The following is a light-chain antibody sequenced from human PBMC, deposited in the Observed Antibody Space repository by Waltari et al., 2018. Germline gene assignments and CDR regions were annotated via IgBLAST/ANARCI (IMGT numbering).Light chain of an antibody. CDR1: QSVSNN. J-gene: IGKJ2*01. Sequence: EAMMTQSPATLSVSPGDRATLSCRASQSVSNNVAWFQQKPGPAPSLLISDASTRATGVPARFSGSGSGTEFTLTISSLQTEDFAVYYCQQYNNWPLYTFGQGTKLEIK. V-gene: IGKV3-15*01. CDR3: QQYNNWPLYT. CDR2: DAS.